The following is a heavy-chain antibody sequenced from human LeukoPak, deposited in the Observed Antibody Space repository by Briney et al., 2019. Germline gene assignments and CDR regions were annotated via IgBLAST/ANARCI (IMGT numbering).Heavy chain of an antibody. CDR2: ISYKGGDT. J-gene: IGHJ4*02. CDR1: GFVFSSFG. V-gene: IGHV3-30-3*02. Sequence: PGGSLRLSRAASGFVFSSFGMHWVRQAPGRGLEWVALISYKGGDTYYADSVKGRFTISRHNSKNTLYLQMNSLRAEDTAVYYCAKIVSAGGSDYWGQGTLVTVSS. D-gene: IGHD1-26*01. CDR3: AKIVSAGGSDY.